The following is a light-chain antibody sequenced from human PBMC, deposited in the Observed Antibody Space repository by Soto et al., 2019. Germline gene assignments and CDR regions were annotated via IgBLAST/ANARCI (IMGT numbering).Light chain of an antibody. J-gene: IGKJ4*01. Sequence: IVLPHSPGTLSLSPGEIATLSCSSSQSVSSSHLAWYQQKPGQAPRLLIYGASNRATGIPDRFSGSGSGTDFTLTISRLEPKDFAVYYCQQYDSSPLTFGGGNKVDIK. CDR2: GAS. V-gene: IGKV3-20*01. CDR3: QQYDSSPLT. CDR1: QSVSSSH.